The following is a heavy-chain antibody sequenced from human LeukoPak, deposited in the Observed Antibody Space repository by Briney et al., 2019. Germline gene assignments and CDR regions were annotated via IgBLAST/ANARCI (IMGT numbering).Heavy chain of an antibody. Sequence: ASVKVSCKASGYTFTGYYMHWVRQAPGQGLEWMGWINPNSGGTNYAQKFQGRVTMTRDTSISTAFMELSRLRSDDTAVYYCARGSDDFWSGYSPSYWGQGTLVTVSS. CDR1: GYTFTGYY. CDR2: INPNSGGT. V-gene: IGHV1-2*02. CDR3: ARGSDDFWSGYSPSY. D-gene: IGHD3-3*01. J-gene: IGHJ4*02.